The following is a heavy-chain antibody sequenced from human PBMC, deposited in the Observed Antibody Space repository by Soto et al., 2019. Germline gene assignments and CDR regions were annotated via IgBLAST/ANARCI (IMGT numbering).Heavy chain of an antibody. CDR3: SRDWEFGF. D-gene: IGHD3-10*01. CDR1: GYTFSSYY. J-gene: IGHJ4*02. CDR2: INPSCDST. V-gene: IGHV1-46*01. Sequence: EASVKVSCKASGYTFSSYYMHWVRQAPGQGLEWMGVINPSCDSTTYAQKFQGRVTMTKDTSTSTLYMELSSLRSEDTAVYYCSRDWEFGFWGQGTLVTVTS.